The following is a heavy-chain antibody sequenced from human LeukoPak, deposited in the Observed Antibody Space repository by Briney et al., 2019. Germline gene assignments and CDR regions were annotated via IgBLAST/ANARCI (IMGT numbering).Heavy chain of an antibody. CDR3: SREVYGDYGDFAFDI. J-gene: IGHJ3*02. Sequence: ASVNLSCTCSGYTFTVYNKHWVRLPPAQGLEWVGLVNPYSGGTNNAQTFLVRGTVTRDTSTSKAYMELRRLRADDTAVSYCSREVYGDYGDFAFDIWGQGTMVIVSS. CDR2: VNPYSGGT. V-gene: IGHV1-2*02. D-gene: IGHD4-17*01. CDR1: GYTFTVYN.